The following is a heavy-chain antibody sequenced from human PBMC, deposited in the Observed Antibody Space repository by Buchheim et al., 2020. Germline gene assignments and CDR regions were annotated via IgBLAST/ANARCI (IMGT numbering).Heavy chain of an antibody. J-gene: IGHJ4*01. CDR2: IWYDGSNK. D-gene: IGHD6-6*01. Sequence: QVQLVESGGGVVQPGRSLRLSCAASGFTFSSYGMHWVRQAPGKGLEWVAVIWYDGSNKYYADSVKGRFTISRDNSKNTLYLQMNSLRAEDTAVYYCARSLEYSSSSGLDYWGHGTL. CDR1: GFTFSSYG. V-gene: IGHV3-33*01. CDR3: ARSLEYSSSSGLDY.